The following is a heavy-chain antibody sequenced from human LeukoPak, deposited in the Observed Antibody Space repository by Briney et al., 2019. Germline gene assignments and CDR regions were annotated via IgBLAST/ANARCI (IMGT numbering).Heavy chain of an antibody. Sequence: GGSLRLSCAASGFTVSSNYMSWVRQAPGKGLEWVSAISGGGSTYYADSVKGRFTISRDDSKNTLYVQMNSLRAEDTAVYYCAKGLGSGWYLFEYWGQGTLVTVSS. CDR2: ISGGGST. J-gene: IGHJ4*02. V-gene: IGHV3-53*01. CDR1: GFTVSSNY. CDR3: AKGLGSGWYLFEY. D-gene: IGHD6-19*01.